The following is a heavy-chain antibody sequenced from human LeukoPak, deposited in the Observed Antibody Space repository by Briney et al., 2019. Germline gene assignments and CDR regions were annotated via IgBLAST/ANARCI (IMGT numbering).Heavy chain of an antibody. D-gene: IGHD3-22*01. Sequence: GGSLRLSCAAPGFTFSSYEMNWVRQAPGKGLEWVSYISSSGSTIYYADSVKGRFTISRDNAKNSLYLQMNSLRAEDTAVYYCARDPGYWDAFDIWGQGTMVTVSS. J-gene: IGHJ3*02. CDR2: ISSSGSTI. CDR1: GFTFSSYE. V-gene: IGHV3-48*03. CDR3: ARDPGYWDAFDI.